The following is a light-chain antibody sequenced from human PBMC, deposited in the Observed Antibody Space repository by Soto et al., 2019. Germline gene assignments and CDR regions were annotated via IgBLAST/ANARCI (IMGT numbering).Light chain of an antibody. CDR1: QSISSY. J-gene: IGKJ1*01. CDR3: QQSYSTPWT. V-gene: IGKV1-39*01. Sequence: DIPIIQSPSSLSASVGHRVTITCRASQSISSYLNWYQQKPGKAPKLLIYAASSLQSGVPSRFSGSGSGTDFTLTISSLQPEDFATYYCQQSYSTPWTFGQGTEVDIK. CDR2: AAS.